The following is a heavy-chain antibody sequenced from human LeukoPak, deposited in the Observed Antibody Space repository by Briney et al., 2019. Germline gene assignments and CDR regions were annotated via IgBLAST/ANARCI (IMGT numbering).Heavy chain of an antibody. CDR1: GFTFSSYG. Sequence: PGRSLRLSCAASGFTFSSYGMDWVRQAPGKGLEWVAVIWYDGSNKYYADSVKGRFTISRDDARNSLFLQMNGLRAEDTAVYYCVRDHLWAFDIWGQGTVVTVSS. V-gene: IGHV3-33*01. CDR2: IWYDGSNK. CDR3: VRDHLWAFDI. D-gene: IGHD2-21*01. J-gene: IGHJ3*02.